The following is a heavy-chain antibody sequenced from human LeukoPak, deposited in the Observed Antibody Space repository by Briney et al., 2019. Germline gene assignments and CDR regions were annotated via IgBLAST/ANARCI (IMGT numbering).Heavy chain of an antibody. V-gene: IGHV1-69*05. Sequence: ASVKVSCKASGGTFSSYAISWVRQAPGQGLEWMGRIIAIFGTANYAQKFQGRVTITTDKSTSTAYMELSSLRSEDTAVYYCARDRGYIITFDYLGQGALVTVSS. J-gene: IGHJ4*02. CDR3: ARDRGYIITFDY. CDR2: IIAIFGTA. D-gene: IGHD3-10*01. CDR1: GGTFSSYA.